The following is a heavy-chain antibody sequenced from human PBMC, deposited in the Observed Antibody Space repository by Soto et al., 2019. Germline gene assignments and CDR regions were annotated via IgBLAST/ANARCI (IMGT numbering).Heavy chain of an antibody. CDR2: IYYSGST. CDR3: ARATGGAEYCSGGSCYRPPYNWFDP. J-gene: IGHJ5*02. D-gene: IGHD2-15*01. V-gene: IGHV4-31*03. Sequence: PSETLSLTCTVSGGSISSGGYYWSWIRQHPGKGLEWIGYIYYSGSTYYNPSLKSRVTISVDTSKNQFSLKLSSVTAADTAVYYCARATGGAEYCSGGSCYRPPYNWFDPWGQGTLVTVSS. CDR1: GGSISSGGYY.